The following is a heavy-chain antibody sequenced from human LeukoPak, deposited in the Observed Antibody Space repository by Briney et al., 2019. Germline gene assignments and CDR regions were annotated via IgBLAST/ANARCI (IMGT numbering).Heavy chain of an antibody. J-gene: IGHJ4*02. CDR1: RFTFSSYG. V-gene: IGHV3-33*01. CDR3: AREVLGIAAAGDFDY. Sequence: GGSLRLSCAASRFTFSSYGMHWVRQAPGKGLEWVAVIWYDGSNKYYADSVKGRFTISRDNSKNTLYLQMNSLRAEDTAVYYCAREVLGIAAAGDFDYWGQGTLVTVSS. D-gene: IGHD6-13*01. CDR2: IWYDGSNK.